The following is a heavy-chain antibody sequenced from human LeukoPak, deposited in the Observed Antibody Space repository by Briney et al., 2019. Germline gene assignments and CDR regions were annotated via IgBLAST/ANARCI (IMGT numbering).Heavy chain of an antibody. CDR3: ARGVPRYCRSPGRAAAGICGVY. CDR1: GYTFTSYG. Sequence: ASVKVSCKASGYTFTSYGISWVRQAPGQGLEWMGWMNPNSGDTGYAQKFQGRVTMTRNSSISTAYMELSSLRSDDTAVYYCARGVPRYCRSPGRAAAGICGVYWGQGTLVTVSS. D-gene: IGHD6-13*01. CDR2: MNPNSGDT. V-gene: IGHV1-8*02. J-gene: IGHJ4*02.